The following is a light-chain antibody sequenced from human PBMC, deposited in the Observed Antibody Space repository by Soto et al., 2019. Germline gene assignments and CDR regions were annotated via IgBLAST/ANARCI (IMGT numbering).Light chain of an antibody. CDR1: QDISNY. CDR3: QQYDNLPLT. V-gene: IGKV1-33*01. CDR2: DAS. J-gene: IGKJ4*01. Sequence: DIQMTQSPSXLSASVGDRVTITCQASQDISNYLNWYRQEPGKAPKLLIYDASNLETGVPSRFSGSGSGTDFTFTISSLQPEDIATYYCQQYDNLPLTFGGGTKVDTK.